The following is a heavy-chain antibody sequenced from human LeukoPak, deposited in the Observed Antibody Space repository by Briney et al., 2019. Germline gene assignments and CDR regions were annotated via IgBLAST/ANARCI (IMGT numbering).Heavy chain of an antibody. CDR3: ARDVYCSSTSCSVTDY. Sequence: ASVKVSCKASGYTFTGYYMHWVRQAPGQGLEWMGWINPNSGGTNYAQKFQGRVTMTRDTSISTAYMELSRLRSDDTAVYYCARDVYCSSTSCSVTDYWGQGTLVTVSS. CDR1: GYTFTGYY. CDR2: INPNSGGT. V-gene: IGHV1-2*02. J-gene: IGHJ4*02. D-gene: IGHD2-2*01.